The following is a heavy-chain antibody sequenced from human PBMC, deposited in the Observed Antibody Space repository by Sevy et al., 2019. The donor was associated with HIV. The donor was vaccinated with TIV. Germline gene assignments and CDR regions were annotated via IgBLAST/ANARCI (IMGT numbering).Heavy chain of an antibody. CDR2: FCFGGSKI. Sequence: GGSLRLSCAASGFTFSIYTMSWVRQAPGKGLECVSTFCFGGSKIYYADSVKGRFTISRDNSRNTVYLQMNSLRAYDTAVYYCAREGCTQPHDYWGQGTLVTVSS. CDR3: AREGCTQPHDY. J-gene: IGHJ4*02. D-gene: IGHD2-8*01. CDR1: GFTFSIYT. V-gene: IGHV3-23*01.